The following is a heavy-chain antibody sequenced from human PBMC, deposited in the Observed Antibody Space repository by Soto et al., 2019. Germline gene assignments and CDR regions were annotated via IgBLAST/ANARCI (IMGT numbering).Heavy chain of an antibody. V-gene: IGHV3-23*01. D-gene: IGHD2-15*01. CDR2: ISGSGGST. CDR3: AKDLSGWELPDAFDI. J-gene: IGHJ3*02. CDR1: GFTFSSYA. Sequence: EVQLLESGGGLVQPGGSLRLSCAASGFTFSSYAMSWVRQAPGKGLEWVSAISGSGGSTYYADSVKGRFTISRDNSNNTLYLQMNRLRAEDTAVYYCAKDLSGWELPDAFDIWGQGTMVTVSS.